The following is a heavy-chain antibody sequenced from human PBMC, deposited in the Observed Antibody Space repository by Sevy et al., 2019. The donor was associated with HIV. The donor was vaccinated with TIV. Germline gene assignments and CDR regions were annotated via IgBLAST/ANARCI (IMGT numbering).Heavy chain of an antibody. CDR2: INPNSGGK. CDR3: ARDNYDSSGYYYEYYFDY. V-gene: IGHV1-2*02. D-gene: IGHD3-22*01. Sequence: ASVKVSCKASGYTFTGYYMHWVRQAPGQGLEWMGWINPNSGGKNYAQKFQGRVTMIRDTSISTAYMELSRLRSDDTAVYYCARDNYDSSGYYYEYYFDYWGQGTLVTVSS. CDR1: GYTFTGYY. J-gene: IGHJ4*02.